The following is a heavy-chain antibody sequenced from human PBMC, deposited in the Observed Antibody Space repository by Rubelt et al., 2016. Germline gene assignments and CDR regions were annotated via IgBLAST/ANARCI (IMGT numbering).Heavy chain of an antibody. D-gene: IGHD2-15*01. V-gene: IGHV4-34*01. Sequence: QVQLKQWGAGLLKPSETLSLTCAVYGGSFSGFYWSWIRQPPGKGLEWIGEISHRGATHYNPSLKSRVTISVDTSKNQLSRRLGCVAAADTAGYYCARRKCSGGSCDTVDYWGQGTLVPVSS. CDR3: ARRKCSGGSCDTVDY. CDR2: ISHRGAT. CDR1: GGSFSGFY. J-gene: IGHJ4*02.